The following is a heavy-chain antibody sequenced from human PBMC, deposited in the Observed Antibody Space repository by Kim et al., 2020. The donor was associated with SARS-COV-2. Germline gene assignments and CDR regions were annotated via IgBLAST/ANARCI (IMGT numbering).Heavy chain of an antibody. CDR2: IIPILGIA. J-gene: IGHJ6*02. Sequence: SVKVSCKASGGTFSSYAISWVRQAPGQGLEWMGRIIPILGIANYAQKFQGRVTITADKSTSTAYMELSSLRSEDTAVYYCARAPRRRDWGYYYYYYGMDVWGQGTTVTVSS. CDR3: ARAPRRRDWGYYYYYYGMDV. CDR1: GGTFSSYA. V-gene: IGHV1-69*04. D-gene: IGHD7-27*01.